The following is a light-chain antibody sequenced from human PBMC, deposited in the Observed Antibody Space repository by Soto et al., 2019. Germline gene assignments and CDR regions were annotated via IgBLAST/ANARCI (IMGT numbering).Light chain of an antibody. V-gene: IGKV3-20*01. CDR3: QQYGSSPRA. Sequence: EIVLTQSPGTLSLSPGERATLSCRASQSIINNYLAWYQQKPGQAPRLLIYGASTRATGIPDRFSGSVSGTDFTLTISRLEPEDFAVYYCQQYGSSPRAFGQGTKVEIK. J-gene: IGKJ1*01. CDR1: QSIINNY. CDR2: GAS.